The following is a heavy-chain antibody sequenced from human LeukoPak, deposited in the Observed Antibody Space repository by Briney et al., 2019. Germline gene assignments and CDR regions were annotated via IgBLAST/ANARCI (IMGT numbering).Heavy chain of an antibody. J-gene: IGHJ4*02. CDR3: AKDRNYGGAFDY. V-gene: IGHV3-9*01. CDR1: GFTFDDYA. CDR2: ISWNSGSI. Sequence: PGRSLRLSCAASGFTFDDYAMHWVRQAPGKGLEWVSGISWNSGSIGYADSVKGRFTISRDNAKNSLYLQMNSLRAEDTALYYCAKDRNYGGAFDYWGQGTLVTVSS. D-gene: IGHD1-7*01.